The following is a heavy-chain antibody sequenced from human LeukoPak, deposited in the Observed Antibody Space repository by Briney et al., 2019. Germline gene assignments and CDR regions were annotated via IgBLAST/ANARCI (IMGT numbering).Heavy chain of an antibody. CDR2: ISSSSGSM. Sequence: QAGGSLRLPCAASGFTFSSCNMNWVRQAPGKGLEWVSYISSSSGSMYYADSVKGRFTISRDNAKNSLYLQMNSLRDEDTAVYYCARGPGGSYRSDYWGQGTLVTVSS. CDR3: ARGPGGSYRSDY. D-gene: IGHD1-26*01. V-gene: IGHV3-48*02. CDR1: GFTFSSCN. J-gene: IGHJ4*02.